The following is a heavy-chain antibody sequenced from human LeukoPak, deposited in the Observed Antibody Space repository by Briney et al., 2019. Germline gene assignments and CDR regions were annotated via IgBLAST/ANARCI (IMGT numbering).Heavy chain of an antibody. CDR3: VKDPQMYSGSFSYYLDY. J-gene: IGHJ4*02. D-gene: IGHD1-26*01. Sequence: GGTLRLSCAASGFTFSSYGMSWVRQAPGKGLEWVSAISGSGSSTYYADSVKGRFTISRDNSKNTLSLQMNSLRPEDTAVYYCVKDPQMYSGSFSYYLDYWGQGTLVTVSS. CDR2: ISGSGSST. CDR1: GFTFSSYG. V-gene: IGHV3-23*01.